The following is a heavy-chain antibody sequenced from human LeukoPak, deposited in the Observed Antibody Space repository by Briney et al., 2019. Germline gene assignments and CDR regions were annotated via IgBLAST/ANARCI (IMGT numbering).Heavy chain of an antibody. CDR2: IYYSGST. CDR3: ARDQPIAAAGTQTGFDY. J-gene: IGHJ4*02. D-gene: IGHD6-13*01. Sequence: NTSETLSLTCTVSGGSISSGDFYWSWTRQPPGKGLEWIGYIYYSGSTYYNPSLKSRVTISLDTSKNQFSLKLSSVTAADTAVYYCARDQPIAAAGTQTGFDYWGQGTLVTVSS. V-gene: IGHV4-30-4*01. CDR1: GGSISSGDFY.